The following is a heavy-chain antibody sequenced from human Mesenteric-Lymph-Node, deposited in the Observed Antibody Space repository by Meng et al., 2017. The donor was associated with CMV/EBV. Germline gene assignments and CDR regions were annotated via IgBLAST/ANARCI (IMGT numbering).Heavy chain of an antibody. Sequence: SFSGYYWSSIRQPPGKGLEWIGEINHSGSTNYNPSLKSRVTISVDTSKNQFSLKLSSVTAADTAVYYCARGPGLSYDILTGYPFDYWGQGTLVTVSS. CDR1: SFSGYY. CDR3: ARGPGLSYDILTGYPFDY. D-gene: IGHD3-9*01. CDR2: INHSGST. V-gene: IGHV4-34*01. J-gene: IGHJ4*02.